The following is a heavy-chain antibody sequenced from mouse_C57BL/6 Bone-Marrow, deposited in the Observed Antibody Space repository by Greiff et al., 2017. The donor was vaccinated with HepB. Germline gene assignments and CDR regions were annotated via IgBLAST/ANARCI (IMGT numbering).Heavy chain of an antibody. V-gene: IGHV5-4*01. J-gene: IGHJ4*01. CDR2: ISDGGSYT. CDR3: ARDGPGFYYAMDY. Sequence: EVKLVESGGGLVKPGGSLKLSCAASGFTFSSYAMSWVRQTPEKRLEWVATISDGGSYTYYPDNVKGRFTISRDNAKNNLYLQMSHLKSEDTAMYYCARDGPGFYYAMDYWGQGTSVPVSS. CDR1: GFTFSSYA. D-gene: IGHD4-1*01.